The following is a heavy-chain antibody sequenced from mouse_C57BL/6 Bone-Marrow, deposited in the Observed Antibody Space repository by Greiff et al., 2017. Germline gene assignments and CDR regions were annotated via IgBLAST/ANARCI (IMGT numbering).Heavy chain of an antibody. Sequence: EVKLQESGPGLVKPSQSLSLTCSVTGYSITSGYYWNWIRQFPGNKLEWMGYISYDGSNNYNPSLKNRISLTRDTSKNQFFLKLNSVTTEDTATYYCARYYYGSSPWYFDVWGTGTTVTVSS. V-gene: IGHV3-6*01. CDR2: ISYDGSN. CDR3: ARYYYGSSPWYFDV. J-gene: IGHJ1*03. D-gene: IGHD1-1*01. CDR1: GYSITSGYY.